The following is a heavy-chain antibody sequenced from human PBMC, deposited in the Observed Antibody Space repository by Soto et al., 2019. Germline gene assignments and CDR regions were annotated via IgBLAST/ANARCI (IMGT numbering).Heavy chain of an antibody. CDR1: VFTFSSYE. Sequence: PVGSLRLSCASSVFTFSSYERNCVRHSPGKWLEWVSYISSSGSTIYYADSVKGRFTISRDNAKNSLYLQMNSLRAEDTAVYYCARDRAYYDFWSGHWSRLAYGMEVWRQTTTVSVAS. CDR3: ARDRAYYDFWSGHWSRLAYGMEV. V-gene: IGHV3-48*03. D-gene: IGHD3-3*01. CDR2: ISSSGSTI. J-gene: IGHJ6*01.